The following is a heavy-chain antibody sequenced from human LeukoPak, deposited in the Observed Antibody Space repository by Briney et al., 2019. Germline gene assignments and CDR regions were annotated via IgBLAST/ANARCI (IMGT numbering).Heavy chain of an antibody. CDR3: ATPAYRDRGGFEY. Sequence: PGGSLRLSCAASGFTFSSYATFWVRQAPGQGLAWVSAASGTTGNTYYADSVKGRFTISRDNSENTVYLQMDSLRVDDTAVYYCATPAYRDRGGFEYWGQGTLVTVSS. D-gene: IGHD1-26*01. CDR1: GFTFSSYA. V-gene: IGHV3-23*01. J-gene: IGHJ4*02. CDR2: ASGTTGNT.